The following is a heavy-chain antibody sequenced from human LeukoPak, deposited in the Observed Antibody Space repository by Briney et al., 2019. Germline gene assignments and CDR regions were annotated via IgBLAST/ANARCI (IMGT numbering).Heavy chain of an antibody. V-gene: IGHV3-64*01. CDR1: EFTFSSYA. D-gene: IGHD5-12*01. Sequence: PGGSLRLSCAASEFTFSSYAMHWVRQAPGKGLEYVSAISSKGDSTYYANSVKGRFTISRDNSKNTLYLQMGSLRTEDMAVYYCAREGGGYSGYGNFDYWGQGTLVTVSS. CDR2: ISSKGDST. CDR3: AREGGGYSGYGNFDY. J-gene: IGHJ4*02.